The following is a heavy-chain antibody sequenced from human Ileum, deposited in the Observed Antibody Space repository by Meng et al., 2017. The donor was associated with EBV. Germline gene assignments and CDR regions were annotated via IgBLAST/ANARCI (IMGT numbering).Heavy chain of an antibody. D-gene: IGHD4-11*01. CDR1: GYTFTNYG. CDR3: ARGVTTVLYWFFDL. Sequence: QAQLVYSGAKVKRPGAAVKVSCKASGYTFTNYGISWVRQAPGQGLEWMGRISADSGNTNYPQKFQGRVTMTTDTSTRTAYMEVRRLRSDDTAVYYCARGVTTVLYWFFDLWGRGTLVTVSS. CDR2: ISADSGNT. J-gene: IGHJ2*01. V-gene: IGHV1-18*01.